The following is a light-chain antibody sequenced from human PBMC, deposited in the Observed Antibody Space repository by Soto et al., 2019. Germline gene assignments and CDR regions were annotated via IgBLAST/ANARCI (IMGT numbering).Light chain of an antibody. CDR3: SSYTSSSTLI. J-gene: IGLJ2*01. Sequence: QSALTQPASVSGSPGQSITISCTGTSSDVGGYNYVSWYQQYPGKAPKLMIYDVSNRPSGVSNRFSGSKSDYTASLTISGLQADDEADYYCSSYTSSSTLIFGGGTKVTVL. CDR1: SSDVGGYNY. V-gene: IGLV2-14*01. CDR2: DVS.